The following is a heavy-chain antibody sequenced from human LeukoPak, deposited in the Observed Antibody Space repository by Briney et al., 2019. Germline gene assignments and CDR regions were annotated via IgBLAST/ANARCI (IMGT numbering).Heavy chain of an antibody. V-gene: IGHV4-39*01. CDR2: IYYNGNT. CDR1: GGSIGTTYY. Sequence: PSETLSLTCSVPGGSIGTTYYWGVIRQPPGKGLEWIAAIYYNGNTYYKPSLKSRVTMSVDTSKNQFSLKVRSVTAADTAVYYCARSDWFRGEETPTWGQGTLVTVSS. D-gene: IGHD3-9*01. CDR3: ARSDWFRGEETPT. J-gene: IGHJ5*02.